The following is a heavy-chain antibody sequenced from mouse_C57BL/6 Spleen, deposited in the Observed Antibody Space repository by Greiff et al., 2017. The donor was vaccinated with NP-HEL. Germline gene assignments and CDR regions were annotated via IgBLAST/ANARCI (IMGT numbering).Heavy chain of an antibody. CDR3: AREGQRGFAY. V-gene: IGHV1-26*01. Sequence: VQLKQSGPELVKPGASVKISCKASGYTFTDYYMNWVKQSHGKSLEWIGDINPNNGGTSYNQKFKGKATLTVDKSSSTAYMELRSLTSEDSAVYYCAREGQRGFAYWGQGTLVTVSA. CDR1: GYTFTDYY. CDR2: INPNNGGT. J-gene: IGHJ3*01.